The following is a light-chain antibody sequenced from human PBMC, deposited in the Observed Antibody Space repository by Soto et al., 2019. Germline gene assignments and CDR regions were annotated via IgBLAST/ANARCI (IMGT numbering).Light chain of an antibody. Sequence: DIQITHSPASLSASVVDRVTVSCLASQNIGTSLNWYQQKPGKAPKLLIYAASSLQSGVPSRFSGSGSETDFTLTISSLQPEDFATSYCQNYNSYSEEFGQGTKVDIK. CDR2: AAS. CDR1: QNIGTS. J-gene: IGKJ1*01. V-gene: IGKV1-39*01. CDR3: QNYNSYSEE.